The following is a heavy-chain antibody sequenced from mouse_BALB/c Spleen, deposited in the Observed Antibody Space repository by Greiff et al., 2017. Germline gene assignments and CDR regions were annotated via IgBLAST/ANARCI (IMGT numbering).Heavy chain of an antibody. Sequence: EVMLVESGGGLVKPGGSLKLSCAASGFTFSSYAMSWVRQTPEKRLEWVASISSGGSTYYPDSVKGRFTISRDNARNILYLQMSSLRSEDTAIYYCARNYDYDGSLYAMDYWGQGTSVTVSA. CDR2: ISSGGST. J-gene: IGHJ4*01. CDR1: GFTFSSYA. D-gene: IGHD2-4*01. CDR3: ARNYDYDGSLYAMDY. V-gene: IGHV5-6-5*01.